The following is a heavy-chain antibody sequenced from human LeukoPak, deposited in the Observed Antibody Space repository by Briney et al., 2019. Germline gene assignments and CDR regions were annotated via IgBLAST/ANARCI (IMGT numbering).Heavy chain of an antibody. Sequence: GSLRLSCAASGFTVSNNYMSWVRQAPGKGLEWVSISYSDSNTNYADSVKGRFTISRDTSQNTLSLQMNSLRAEDTAVYYCVRKNRDFNAAFDIWGQGTVVTVSS. V-gene: IGHV3-53*01. D-gene: IGHD1-14*01. CDR2: SYSDSNT. CDR1: GFTVSNNY. J-gene: IGHJ3*02. CDR3: VRKNRDFNAAFDI.